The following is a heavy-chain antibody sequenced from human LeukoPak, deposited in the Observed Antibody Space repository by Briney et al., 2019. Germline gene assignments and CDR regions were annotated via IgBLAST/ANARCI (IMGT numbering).Heavy chain of an antibody. D-gene: IGHD3-9*01. Sequence: PGGSLRLSCAASGFTFSSYAMSWVRQAPGKGLEWVSAITGSGGSTYYADSVKGRFTLSRDNSKSTLYLQMNSLRAEDTAVYYCAKDTNTAYYDILTGHRNWFDPWGQGTLVTVSS. CDR3: AKDTNTAYYDILTGHRNWFDP. CDR1: GFTFSSYA. J-gene: IGHJ5*02. CDR2: ITGSGGST. V-gene: IGHV3-23*01.